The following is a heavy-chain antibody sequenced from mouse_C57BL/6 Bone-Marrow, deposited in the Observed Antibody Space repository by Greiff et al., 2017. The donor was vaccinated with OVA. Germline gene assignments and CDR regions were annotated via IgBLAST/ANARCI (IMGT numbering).Heavy chain of an antibody. D-gene: IGHD1-1*01. Sequence: EVHLQQSGPELVKPGASVKISCKASGYTFTDYYMNWVKQSHGKSLEWIGDINPNNGGTSYNQKFKGKATLTVDKSSSTAYMELRSLTSEDSAVYDCAALRDWYFDVWGTGTTVTVSS. V-gene: IGHV1-26*01. CDR3: AALRDWYFDV. J-gene: IGHJ1*03. CDR1: GYTFTDYY. CDR2: INPNNGGT.